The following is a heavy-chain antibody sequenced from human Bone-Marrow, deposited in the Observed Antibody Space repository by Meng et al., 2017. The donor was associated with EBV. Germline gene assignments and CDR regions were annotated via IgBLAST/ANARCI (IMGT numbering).Heavy chain of an antibody. Sequence: QVQLVQSGAELKKPGSSVKAACKTSGGPFRTDAISWVRQAPGQGLEWMGGLIPMFGAPNYAQKFQGRITITADESTSTHYMELSSLRSEDMAVYYCASESGRGYTPDYWGQGTMVTVSS. CDR2: LIPMFGAP. CDR1: GGPFRTDA. J-gene: IGHJ4*02. D-gene: IGHD3-10*01. CDR3: ASESGRGYTPDY. V-gene: IGHV1-69*01.